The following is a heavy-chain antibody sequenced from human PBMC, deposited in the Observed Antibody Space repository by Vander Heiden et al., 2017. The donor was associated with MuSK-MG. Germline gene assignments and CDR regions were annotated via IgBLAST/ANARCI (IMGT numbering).Heavy chain of an antibody. Sequence: QVQLQESGPGLVKPSEPLSLSCTVSGGSISSYYWTWIRQPPGKGLEWVGYIHYSGGTNYNPSLKSRVRISLDTSKNQFSLKLSSVTAADTAVFYCARATYSKYGGYYYYRDVWGKGTTGTVS. D-gene: IGHD4-4*01. CDR3: ARATYSKYGGYYYYRDV. CDR2: IHYSGGT. J-gene: IGHJ6*03. CDR1: GGSISSYY. V-gene: IGHV4-59*01.